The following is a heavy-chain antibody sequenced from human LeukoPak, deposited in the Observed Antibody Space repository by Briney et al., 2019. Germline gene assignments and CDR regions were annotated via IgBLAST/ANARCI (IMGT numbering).Heavy chain of an antibody. D-gene: IGHD2/OR15-2a*01. CDR2: IYGGST. Sequence: GGSLRLSCAASGFTVSDNYMTWVRQAPGKGLEWVSIIYGGSTYYADSVKGRFTISRDNSKNTVYLQMNSLRAEDAAVYYCARDFEGVHRTTNSYTYYYYMDVWGKGTTVIVSS. V-gene: IGHV3-53*01. CDR1: GFTVSDNY. CDR3: ARDFEGVHRTTNSYTYYYYMDV. J-gene: IGHJ6*03.